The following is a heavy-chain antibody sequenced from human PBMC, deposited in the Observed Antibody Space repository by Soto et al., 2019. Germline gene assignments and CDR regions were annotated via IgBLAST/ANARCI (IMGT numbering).Heavy chain of an antibody. V-gene: IGHV1-69*01. Sequence: QVQLVQSGAEVKKPGSSVKVSCKASGGTFSSYAISWVRQAPGQGLEWMGGIIPIFGTANYAQKFQGRVTITADESTSHAYMELSSLRSEDTAVYYCAREGPKMATIDYFDYWGQGTLVTVSS. CDR1: GGTFSSYA. CDR3: AREGPKMATIDYFDY. J-gene: IGHJ4*02. D-gene: IGHD5-12*01. CDR2: IIPIFGTA.